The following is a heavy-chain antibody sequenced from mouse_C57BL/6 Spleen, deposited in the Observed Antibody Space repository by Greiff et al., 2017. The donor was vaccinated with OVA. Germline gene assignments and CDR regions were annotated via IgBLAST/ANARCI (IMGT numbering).Heavy chain of an antibody. CDR2: IYPRSGNT. V-gene: IGHV1-81*01. CDR3: AREAYGSSPYFDY. J-gene: IGHJ2*01. D-gene: IGHD1-1*01. Sequence: VQRVESGAELARPGASVKLSCKASGYTFTSYGISWVKQRTGQGLEWIGEIYPRSGNTYYNEKFKGKATLTADKSSSTAYMELRSLTSEDSAVYFCAREAYGSSPYFDYWGQGTTLTVSS. CDR1: GYTFTSYG.